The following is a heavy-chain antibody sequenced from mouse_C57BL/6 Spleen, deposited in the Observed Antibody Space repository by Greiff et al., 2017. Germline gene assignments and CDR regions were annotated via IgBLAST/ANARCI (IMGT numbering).Heavy chain of an antibody. CDR3: ARSCTFYYAMDY. Sequence: QVQLQQSGPELVKPGASVKISCKASGYAFSSSWMNWVKQRPGKGLEWIGRIYPGDGDTNYNGKFKGKATLTADKSSSTAYMQLSSLTSEDSAVYFCARSCTFYYAMDYWGQGTSVTVSS. J-gene: IGHJ4*01. V-gene: IGHV1-82*01. CDR2: IYPGDGDT. CDR1: GYAFSSSW.